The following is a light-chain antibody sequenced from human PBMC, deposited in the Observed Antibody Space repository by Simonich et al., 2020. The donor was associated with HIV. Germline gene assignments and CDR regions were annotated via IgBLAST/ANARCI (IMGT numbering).Light chain of an antibody. V-gene: IGKV2-28*01. CDR2: LGS. Sequence: DIVMTQSPLSLPVTPGEPASISCRSSQSLLTSNGYNYLDWYLQKPGQSPQLLIYLGSNRASGVPDRFSGSGSGTDFTLKISRVEAEDVGVYYCMQALQTPRTFGQGTKVEI. J-gene: IGKJ1*01. CDR1: QSLLTSNGYNY. CDR3: MQALQTPRT.